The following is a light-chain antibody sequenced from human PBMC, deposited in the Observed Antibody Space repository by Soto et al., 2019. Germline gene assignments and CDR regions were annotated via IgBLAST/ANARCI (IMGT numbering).Light chain of an antibody. CDR2: EGS. Sequence: QSVLTQPASVSGSPGQSITISCTGTSSDVGSYNLVSWYQQHPGKAPKLMIYEGSKRPSGVSNRVSGSKSGNTASLTISGLQAEDEADDYCCSYAGSSTSVVFGGGTKLTV. CDR1: SSDVGSYNL. CDR3: CSYAGSSTSVV. J-gene: IGLJ2*01. V-gene: IGLV2-23*01.